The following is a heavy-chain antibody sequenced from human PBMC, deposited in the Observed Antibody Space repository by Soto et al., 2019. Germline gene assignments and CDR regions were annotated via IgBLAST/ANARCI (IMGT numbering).Heavy chain of an antibody. CDR2: IIPIFGTA. CDR1: GGTFSSYA. Sequence: VKVSCKASGGTFSSYAISWVRQAPGQGLEWMGGIIPIFGTANYAQKFQGRVTITADESTSTAYMELSSLRSEDTAVYYCARSGLVGATFYATGMDVWGQGTTVTVSS. D-gene: IGHD1-26*01. V-gene: IGHV1-69*01. CDR3: ARSGLVGATFYATGMDV. J-gene: IGHJ6*02.